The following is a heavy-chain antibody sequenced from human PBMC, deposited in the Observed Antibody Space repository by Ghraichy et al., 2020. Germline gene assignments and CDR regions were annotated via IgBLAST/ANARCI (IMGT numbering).Heavy chain of an antibody. CDR2: ISSSGSTI. J-gene: IGHJ6*02. V-gene: IGHV3-11*04. D-gene: IGHD1-7*01. CDR3: ASGYNWNYIYYYGMDV. Sequence: GGSLRLSCAASGFTFSDYYMSWIRQAPGKGLEWVSYISSSGSTIYYAESVKGRFTISRDNAKNSLYLQMNSLRAEDTAVYYCASGYNWNYIYYYGMDVWGQGTTVTVSS. CDR1: GFTFSDYY.